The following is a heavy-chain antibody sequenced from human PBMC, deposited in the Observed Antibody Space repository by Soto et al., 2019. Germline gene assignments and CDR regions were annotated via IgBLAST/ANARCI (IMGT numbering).Heavy chain of an antibody. D-gene: IGHD4-17*01. V-gene: IGHV1-2*02. CDR2: INPKSGGT. J-gene: IGHJ4*02. CDR1: GYTFSGYY. CDR3: ARAGPSTVTNGQPFDY. Sequence: ASVKVSCKASGYTFSGYYMEWVRQAPGQGLEWMGWINPKSGGTNYAQKFQGRVTMTRDTSISTAYMELSSLTSDDTAVYYCARAGPSTVTNGQPFDYWGQGTLVTVSS.